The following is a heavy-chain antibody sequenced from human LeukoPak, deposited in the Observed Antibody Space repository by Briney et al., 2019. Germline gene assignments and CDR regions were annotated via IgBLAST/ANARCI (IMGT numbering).Heavy chain of an antibody. D-gene: IGHD3-10*01. V-gene: IGHV1-18*01. J-gene: IGHJ6*03. CDR1: GYTFTSYG. CDR2: ISAYNGNT. Sequence: ASVKVSCKASGYTFTSYGISWVRQAPGQGLEWMGWISAYNGNTNYAQKLQGRVTMTTDTSTSTAYMELRSLRSDDTAVYYCARVLDGSGSYYKTTYYYYYYMDVWGKGTTVTVSS. CDR3: ARVLDGSGSYYKTTYYYYYYMDV.